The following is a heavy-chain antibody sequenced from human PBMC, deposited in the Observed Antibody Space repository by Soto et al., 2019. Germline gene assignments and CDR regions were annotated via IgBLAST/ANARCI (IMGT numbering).Heavy chain of an antibody. CDR2: IYPGDSNT. V-gene: IGHV5-51*01. CDR1: GYSFTSYW. D-gene: IGHD3-3*01. J-gene: IGHJ6*02. Sequence: PGDSLRISCKGSGYSFTSYWIGWVRQMPGKGLEWMGIIYPGDSNTRYSPSLQGQVTISVDKSISTAYLQWSSLKATDTAMYYCARHAYDFWSGPPNPQYYYGMDEWGQGTTLSVSS. CDR3: ARHAYDFWSGPPNPQYYYGMDE.